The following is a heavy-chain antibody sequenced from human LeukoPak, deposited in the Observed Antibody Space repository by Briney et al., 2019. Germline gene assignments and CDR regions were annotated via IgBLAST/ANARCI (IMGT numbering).Heavy chain of an antibody. CDR1: GGTFSSYA. J-gene: IGHJ4*02. D-gene: IGHD6-19*01. V-gene: IGHV1-69*13. CDR3: ARDGSGWPNPDY. CDR2: IIPIFGTA. Sequence: SVKVSCKASGGTFSSYAISWVRQAPGQGLEWMGGIIPIFGTANYAQKFQGRVTITADESTSTAYMELSSLRSEDTAVYYCARDGSGWPNPDYWGQGTLVTVSS.